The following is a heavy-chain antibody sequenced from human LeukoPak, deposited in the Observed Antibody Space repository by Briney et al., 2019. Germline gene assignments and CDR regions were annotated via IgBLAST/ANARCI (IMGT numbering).Heavy chain of an antibody. D-gene: IGHD3-10*01. CDR2: INHSGST. CDR3: ARTRPPGIWYYGMDV. V-gene: IGHV4-34*01. J-gene: IGHJ6*02. Sequence: SETLSLTCAVYGGSFSGYYWSWIRQPPGKGLEWIGEINHSGSTNYNPSLKSRVTISVDTSKNQFSLKLSSATAADTAVYYCARTRPPGIWYYGMDVWGQGTTVTVSS. CDR1: GGSFSGYY.